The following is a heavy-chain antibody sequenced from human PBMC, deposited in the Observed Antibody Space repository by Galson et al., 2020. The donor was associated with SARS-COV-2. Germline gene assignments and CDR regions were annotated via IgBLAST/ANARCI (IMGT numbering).Heavy chain of an antibody. CDR1: GFTFSDHA. CDR3: ARAADWCLDQ. D-gene: IGHD2-8*02. V-gene: IGHV3-33*01. CDR2: IWFDGSNE. Sequence: GESLKILCAAPGFTFSDHAMHWVPPAPGKGLGWVSLIWFDGSNEYYADSVKGRFTISRDNSKNTLYLQMNTLRAEDTAVYYCARAADWCLDQWGQGTLVTVSS. J-gene: IGHJ4*02.